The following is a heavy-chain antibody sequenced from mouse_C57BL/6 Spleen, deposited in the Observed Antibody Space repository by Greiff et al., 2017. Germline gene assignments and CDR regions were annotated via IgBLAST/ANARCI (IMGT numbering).Heavy chain of an antibody. V-gene: IGHV1-15*01. CDR3: TRGDYGSGYFDY. CDR1: GYTFTDYE. D-gene: IGHD1-1*01. Sequence: QVQLQQSGAELVRPGTSVKMSCKASGYTFTDYEMHWVKQTPVHGLEWIGAIDPETGGTAYNHKFKGKAILTADKSSSTAYMELRSLTSEDSAVCYCTRGDYGSGYFDYWGQGTTLTVSS. CDR2: IDPETGGT. J-gene: IGHJ2*01.